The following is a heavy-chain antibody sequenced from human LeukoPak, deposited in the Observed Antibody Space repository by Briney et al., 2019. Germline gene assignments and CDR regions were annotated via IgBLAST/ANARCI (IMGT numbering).Heavy chain of an antibody. V-gene: IGHV4-30-4*08. CDR1: GGSISSGDYY. J-gene: IGHJ5*02. CDR2: IYYSGST. D-gene: IGHD3-10*01. Sequence: SQTLSLTCTVSGGSISSGDYYWSWIRQPPGKGLKWFGYIYYSGSTYYNPSLKSRVTISVDTSKNQFSLKLSSVTAADTAVYYCASLLLWFGESIYNWFDPWGQGTLVTVSS. CDR3: ASLLLWFGESIYNWFDP.